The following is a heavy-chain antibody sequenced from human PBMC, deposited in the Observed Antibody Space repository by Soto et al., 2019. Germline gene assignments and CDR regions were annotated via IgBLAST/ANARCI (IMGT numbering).Heavy chain of an antibody. V-gene: IGHV4-31*03. D-gene: IGHD6-25*01. CDR2: IYYSGNT. CDR3: ARVTIAAASRFDP. CDR1: GVSISSGGYY. Sequence: SETLSLTCTVSGVSISSGGYYWSWIRQHPGKGLEWIGYIYYSGNTYYSPSLKSRVTISVDTSKNQFSLKLSSVTAPATAVYYCARVTIAAASRFDPWGKRTMVTVSS. J-gene: IGHJ5*02.